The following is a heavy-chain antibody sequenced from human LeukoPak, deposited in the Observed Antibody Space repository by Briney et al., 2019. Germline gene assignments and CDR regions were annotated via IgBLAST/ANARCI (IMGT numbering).Heavy chain of an antibody. V-gene: IGHV3-53*01. J-gene: IGHJ6*03. D-gene: IGHD2-8*01. Sequence: PGGSLRLSCAASGFTVSSNYMSWVRQAPGKGLEWVSVIYSGGSTYYADSVKGRFTISRDNSKNTLYLQMNSLRAEDTAVYYCARCTYYYYYMDVWGKGTTVTISS. CDR1: GFTVSSNY. CDR3: ARCTYYYYYMDV. CDR2: IYSGGST.